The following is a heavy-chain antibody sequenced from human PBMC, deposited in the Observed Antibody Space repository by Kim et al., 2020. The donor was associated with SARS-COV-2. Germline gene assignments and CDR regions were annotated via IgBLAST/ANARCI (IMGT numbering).Heavy chain of an antibody. CDR2: INHSGST. CDR1: GGSFSGYY. V-gene: IGHV4-34*01. D-gene: IGHD6-13*01. J-gene: IGHJ6*02. CDR3: ARGVYSSWYSMDV. Sequence: SETLSLTCAVYGGSFSGYYWSWIRQPPGKGLEWIGEINHSGSTNYNPSLKSRVTISVDTSKNQFSLKLSSVTAADTAVYYCARGVYSSWYSMDVWGQGTTVTVSS.